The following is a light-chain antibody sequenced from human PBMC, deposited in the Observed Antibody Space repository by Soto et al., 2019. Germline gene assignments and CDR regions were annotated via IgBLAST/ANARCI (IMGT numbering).Light chain of an antibody. Sequence: EIQMTQSPATLSVSPGDRATLSCRASQTISSNLAWYQQKPGQAPRLLIHGASTMAAGVPARFSGSGSGTEITLTITSLQSQHFAVYYCQQHHNCSNQYTFGQGTQLQIK. CDR3: QQHHNCSNQYT. CDR2: GAS. J-gene: IGKJ2*01. CDR1: QTISSN. V-gene: IGKV3-15*01.